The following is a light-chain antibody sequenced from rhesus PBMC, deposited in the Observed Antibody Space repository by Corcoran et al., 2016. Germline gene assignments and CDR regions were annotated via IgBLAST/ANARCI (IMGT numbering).Light chain of an antibody. V-gene: IGKV1-69*01. J-gene: IGKJ2*01. CDR1: QGISNW. CDR3: QQHDNSPYS. CDR2: RAS. Sequence: DIQMTQSPSSLSASVGARVTITCRASQGISNWLAWYQQKPGKAPKLLIYRASNLETGVPSRFSGSGSGTDFTLTISSLQPEDIAIYYCQQHDNSPYSFGQGTKVEIK.